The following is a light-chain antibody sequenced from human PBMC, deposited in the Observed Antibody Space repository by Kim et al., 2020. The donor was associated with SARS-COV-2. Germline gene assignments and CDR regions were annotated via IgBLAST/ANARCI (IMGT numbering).Light chain of an antibody. V-gene: IGLV3-1*01. CDR3: QAWDSSSWV. CDR1: KLGNKY. CDR2: QDS. J-gene: IGLJ3*02. Sequence: VSPGKPASITCSGDKLGNKYACWYQQKPGQSPVLVIYQDSKRPSGIPERFSGSNSGNTATLTISGTQAMDEADYYCQAWDSSSWVFGGGTQLTVL.